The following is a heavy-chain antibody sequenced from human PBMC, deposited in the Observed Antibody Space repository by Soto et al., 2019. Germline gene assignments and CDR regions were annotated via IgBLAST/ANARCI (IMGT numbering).Heavy chain of an antibody. D-gene: IGHD3-3*01. CDR2: IYHSGST. CDR1: GYSISSGYY. Sequence: SETLSLTCAVSGYSISSGYYWGWIRQPPGKGLEWIGSIYHSGSTYYNPSLKSRVTISVDTSKNQFSLKLSSVTAADTAVYYCARAPRGDYDFWSGYYRPNWFDPWGQGTLVTVSS. V-gene: IGHV4-38-2*01. J-gene: IGHJ5*02. CDR3: ARAPRGDYDFWSGYYRPNWFDP.